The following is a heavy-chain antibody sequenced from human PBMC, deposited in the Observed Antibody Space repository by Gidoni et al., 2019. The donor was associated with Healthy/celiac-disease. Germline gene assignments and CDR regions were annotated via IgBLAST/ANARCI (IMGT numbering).Heavy chain of an antibody. V-gene: IGHV3-21*01. Sequence: EVQLVESGGGLVKHGGSLRLSCAASGFTFSSYSMNWVRQAPGKGLECVSSISSSSSYIYYADSVKGRFTISRDNAKNSLYLQMNSLRAEDTAVYYCARGGIAVAAPWALLYYFDYWGQGTLVTVSS. CDR2: ISSSSSYI. D-gene: IGHD6-19*01. CDR1: GFTFSSYS. J-gene: IGHJ4*02. CDR3: ARGGIAVAAPWALLYYFDY.